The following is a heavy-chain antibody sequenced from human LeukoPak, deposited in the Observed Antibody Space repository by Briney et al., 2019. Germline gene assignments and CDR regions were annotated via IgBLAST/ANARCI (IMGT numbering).Heavy chain of an antibody. Sequence: PSGTLSLTCAVSGGSISSSNWWSWVRQPPGKGLEWIGEIYHSGSTNYNPSLKSRVTISVDTSKNQFSLKLSSVTAADTAVYYCARTPSSGWPNTFDYWGQGTLVTVSS. J-gene: IGHJ4*02. D-gene: IGHD6-19*01. V-gene: IGHV4-4*02. CDR3: ARTPSSGWPNTFDY. CDR1: GGSISSSNW. CDR2: IYHSGST.